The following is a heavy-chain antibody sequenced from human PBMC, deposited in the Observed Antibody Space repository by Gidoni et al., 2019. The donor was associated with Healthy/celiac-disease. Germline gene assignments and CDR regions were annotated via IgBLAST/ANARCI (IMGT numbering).Heavy chain of an antibody. Sequence: EVQLVESGGGLVQPGGSLSLSCAASGFPFSSYWMSWVRQAPGKGLEWVANIKQDGSEKYYVDSVKGRFTISRDNAKNSLYLQMNSLRAEDTAVYYCARDHDYGDYELDAFDIWGQGTMVTVSS. D-gene: IGHD4-17*01. CDR3: ARDHDYGDYELDAFDI. CDR2: IKQDGSEK. J-gene: IGHJ3*02. CDR1: GFPFSSYW. V-gene: IGHV3-7*01.